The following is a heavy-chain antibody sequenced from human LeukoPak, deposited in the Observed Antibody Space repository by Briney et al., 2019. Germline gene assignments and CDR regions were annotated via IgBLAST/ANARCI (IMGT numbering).Heavy chain of an antibody. Sequence: PGGSLRLSCAASRFTFSSYAMSWVRQAPGKGLEWVAVIWYDGSSKYYADSVKGRFTISRDNSKNTLYLQMNSLRAEDTAVYYCARAPTTNWGSSYFDLWGRGTLVIVSS. D-gene: IGHD7-27*01. J-gene: IGHJ2*01. CDR1: RFTFSSYA. V-gene: IGHV3-33*08. CDR3: ARAPTTNWGSSYFDL. CDR2: IWYDGSSK.